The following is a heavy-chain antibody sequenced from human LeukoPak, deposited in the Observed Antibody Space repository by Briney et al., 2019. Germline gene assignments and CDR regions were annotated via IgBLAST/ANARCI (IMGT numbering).Heavy chain of an antibody. Sequence: SETLSLTCAVYGGSFSGYYWSWIRQPPGKGLEWIGEVNHSGSTNYNPSLKSRVTISVDTSKNQFSLKLSSVTAADTAVYYCARSSSGWYGMDVWGQGTTVTVSS. D-gene: IGHD6-19*01. CDR1: GGSFSGYY. CDR2: VNHSGST. V-gene: IGHV4-34*01. CDR3: ARSSSGWYGMDV. J-gene: IGHJ6*02.